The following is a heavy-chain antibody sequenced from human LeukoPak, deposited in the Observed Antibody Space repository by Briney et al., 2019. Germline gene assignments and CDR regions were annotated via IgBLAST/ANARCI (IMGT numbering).Heavy chain of an antibody. CDR3: SRDFDYDDGGAYPDY. CDR1: GFTFSNYW. CDR2: ITSDGKRT. D-gene: IGHD3-22*01. Sequence: GGSLRLSCAASGFTFSNYWMHWVRQAPGKGLVWVARITSDGKRTRYADSVKGRFTISRDNAKNTLQLQMTSLRVDDTAVYYCSRDFDYDDGGAYPDYWGRGTLVTVSS. J-gene: IGHJ4*02. V-gene: IGHV3-74*01.